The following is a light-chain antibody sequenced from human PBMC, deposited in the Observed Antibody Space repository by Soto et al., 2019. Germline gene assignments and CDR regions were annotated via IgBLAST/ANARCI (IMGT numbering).Light chain of an antibody. Sequence: EIVLTQSPATLSLSPGERATLSCRASQSVSSYLAWYQQKPGQAPRLLIYGASNRATGIPARFSGSGSGTDFTLTISSLESEDFAVYYCQQHSNWPWTFGQGTKVDIK. CDR3: QQHSNWPWT. CDR1: QSVSSY. CDR2: GAS. J-gene: IGKJ1*01. V-gene: IGKV3-11*01.